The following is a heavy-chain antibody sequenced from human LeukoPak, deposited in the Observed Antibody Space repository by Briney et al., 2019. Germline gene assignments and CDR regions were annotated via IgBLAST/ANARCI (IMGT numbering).Heavy chain of an antibody. V-gene: IGHV3-23*01. CDR3: ARLYSSSWWFWDAFDI. Sequence: GGSLRLSCAASGFTFSSYAMSWVRQAPGKGLEWVSAISGSGGSTYYADSVKGRFTISRDNSKNTLYLQMNSLRAEDTAVYYCARLYSSSWWFWDAFDIWGQGTMVTVSS. D-gene: IGHD6-13*01. CDR1: GFTFSSYA. CDR2: ISGSGGST. J-gene: IGHJ3*02.